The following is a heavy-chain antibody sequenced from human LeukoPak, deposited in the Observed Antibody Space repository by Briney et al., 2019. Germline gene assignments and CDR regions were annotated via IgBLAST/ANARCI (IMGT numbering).Heavy chain of an antibody. V-gene: IGHV3-30*18. Sequence: PGGSLRLSCAASGFTFSSYGMHWVRQAPGKGLEWVAVISYDGSNKYYADSVKGRFTISRDNSKNTLYLQMNGLRAEDTAVYYCAKHRSPHRRGWLLLGDWGQGTLVTVSS. J-gene: IGHJ4*02. CDR2: ISYDGSNK. CDR1: GFTFSSYG. CDR3: AKHRSPHRRGWLLLGD. D-gene: IGHD5-18*01.